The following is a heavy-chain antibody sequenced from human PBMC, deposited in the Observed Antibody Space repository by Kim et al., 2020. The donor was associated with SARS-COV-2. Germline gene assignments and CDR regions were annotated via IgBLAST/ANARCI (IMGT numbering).Heavy chain of an antibody. CDR3: AFSYYYDSSGYPPGGY. CDR2: IIPIFGTA. CDR1: GGTFSSYA. D-gene: IGHD3-22*01. Sequence: SVKVSCKASGGTFSSYAISWVRQAPGQGLEWMGGIIPIFGTANYAQKFQGRVTITADESTSTAYMELSSLRSEDTAVYYCAFSYYYDSSGYPPGGYWGQGTLVTVSS. J-gene: IGHJ4*02. V-gene: IGHV1-69*13.